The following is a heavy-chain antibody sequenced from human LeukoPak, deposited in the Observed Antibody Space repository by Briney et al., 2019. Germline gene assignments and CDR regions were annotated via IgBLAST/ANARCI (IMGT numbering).Heavy chain of an antibody. D-gene: IGHD3-16*01. CDR3: VRDYAYGFCNTTTCRYPFDS. V-gene: IGHV3-21*06. CDR1: GFNFRRYN. Sequence: PGGSLRLSCAACGFNFRRYNMNWFRQAPGKGLEWVSSMSTSSTYIYYADSIKGRFTISRDDARSLLYLQMDSLRAEDTAVYYCVRDYAYGFCNTTTCRYPFDSWGQGTLVTVSS. CDR2: MSTSSTYI. J-gene: IGHJ4*02.